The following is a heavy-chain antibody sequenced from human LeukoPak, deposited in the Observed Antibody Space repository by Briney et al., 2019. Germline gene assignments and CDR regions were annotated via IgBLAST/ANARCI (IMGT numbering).Heavy chain of an antibody. CDR1: GGTFNSFV. V-gene: IGHV1-69*13. CDR2: IIPLFGTA. D-gene: IGHD3-22*01. CDR3: TRLGGDSSDYPFDH. J-gene: IGHJ4*02. Sequence: GASVKVSCKASGGTFNSFVISWVRQAPGQGLGWMGGIIPLFGTANYAQKFQDRATITADESTSTAYMELSSLRSEDTAFYYCTRLGGDSSDYPFDHWGQGNLVIVSS.